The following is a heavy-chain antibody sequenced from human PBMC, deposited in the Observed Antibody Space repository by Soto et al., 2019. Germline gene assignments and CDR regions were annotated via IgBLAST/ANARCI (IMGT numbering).Heavy chain of an antibody. CDR2: ISSSSSYI. CDR3: AKGLPPDYDFWSGYPMDV. Sequence: PGGSLRLSCAASGFTLRSYRMNWVRQAPGKGLEWVSSISSSSSYIYYADSVKGRFTISRDNAKNSLYLQMNSLRAEDTAVYYCAKGLPPDYDFWSGYPMDVWGKGTTVTVSS. CDR1: GFTLRSYR. D-gene: IGHD3-3*01. V-gene: IGHV3-21*01. J-gene: IGHJ6*03.